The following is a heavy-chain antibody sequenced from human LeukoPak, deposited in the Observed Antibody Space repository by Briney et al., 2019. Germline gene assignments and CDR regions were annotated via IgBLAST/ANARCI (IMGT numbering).Heavy chain of an antibody. D-gene: IGHD1-26*01. CDR2: IYTSGST. CDR3: ARETGSYSRIDY. J-gene: IGHJ4*02. V-gene: IGHV4-4*07. CDR1: GDSISSCY. Sequence: SETLSLTCTVSGDSISSCYWTWIRQPAGKGLEWIGRIYTSGSTSYNPSLQSRVTMSVDTSKNQFSLKLSSVTAADTAMYYCARETGSYSRIDYWGQGTLVTVSS.